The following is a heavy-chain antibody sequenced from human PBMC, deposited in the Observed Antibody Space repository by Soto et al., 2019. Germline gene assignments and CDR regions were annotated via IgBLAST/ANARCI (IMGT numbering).Heavy chain of an antibody. V-gene: IGHV3-7*05. Sequence: EVQLVESGGGLVQPGGSLRLSCEASGFTFSSYWMSWVRQAPGKGLEWVANIKQDGSEKYYVDSVKGRFTISRDNANNSLYLQMNKLRAEDTAVYYCARNGLYFDYWGQGTLVTVSS. CDR2: IKQDGSEK. D-gene: IGHD1-1*01. J-gene: IGHJ4*02. CDR3: ARNGLYFDY. CDR1: GFTFSSYW.